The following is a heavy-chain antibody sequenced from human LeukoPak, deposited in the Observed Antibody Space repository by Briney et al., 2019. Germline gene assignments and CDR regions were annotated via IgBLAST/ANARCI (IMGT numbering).Heavy chain of an antibody. Sequence: GGSLRLSCAASGFTFSSYSMNWVRQAPGKGLEWVSSISSSSSYIHYADSVKGRFTISRDNAKNSLYLQMNSLRAEDTAVYYCARGRGGEGPLAPYYFDYWGQGTLVTVSS. CDR3: ARGRGGEGPLAPYYFDY. D-gene: IGHD2-15*01. J-gene: IGHJ4*02. CDR1: GFTFSSYS. V-gene: IGHV3-21*01. CDR2: ISSSSSYI.